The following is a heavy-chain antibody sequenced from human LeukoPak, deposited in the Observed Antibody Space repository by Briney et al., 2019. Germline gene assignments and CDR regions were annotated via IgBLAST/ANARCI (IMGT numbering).Heavy chain of an antibody. CDR3: AREKLLLDSSGYEGAFDI. CDR1: GGSISSYY. J-gene: IGHJ3*02. D-gene: IGHD3-22*01. Sequence: NASETLSLTCTVSGGSISSYYWSWIRQPPGKGLEWIGYIYYSGSTNYNPSLKSRVTISVDTSKNQFSLKLSSVTAADTAVYYCAREKLLLDSSGYEGAFDIWGQGTMVTVSS. CDR2: IYYSGST. V-gene: IGHV4-59*01.